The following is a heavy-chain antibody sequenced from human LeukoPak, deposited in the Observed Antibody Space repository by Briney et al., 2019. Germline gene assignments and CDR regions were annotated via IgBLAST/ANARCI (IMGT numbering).Heavy chain of an antibody. D-gene: IGHD3-22*01. J-gene: IGHJ4*02. CDR2: ISSSGGST. CDR1: GFTFSSYA. Sequence: GGSLRLSCAASGFTFSSYAMSWVRQAPGKGLEWVSAISSSGGSTYYADSVKGRFTISRDNSKNTLYLQMNSLRAEDTAVYYCAKGGYYYDRRFDYWGQGTLVTVSS. CDR3: AKGGYYYDRRFDY. V-gene: IGHV3-23*01.